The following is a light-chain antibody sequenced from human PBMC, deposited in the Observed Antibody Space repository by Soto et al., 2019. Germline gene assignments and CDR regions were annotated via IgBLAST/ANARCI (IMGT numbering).Light chain of an antibody. CDR2: GAS. CDR3: QHYGGSPPNT. CDR1: QSVSSSY. Sequence: EMVLTQSPGTLSSSPGERATLSCRASQSVSSSYLAWYQQKPGQAPRLLIYGASSRASGIPDRFSGSGSGTDFTLTISRLQPEDLAVYYCQHYGGSPPNTFGQGTRLEIK. J-gene: IGKJ5*01. V-gene: IGKV3-20*01.